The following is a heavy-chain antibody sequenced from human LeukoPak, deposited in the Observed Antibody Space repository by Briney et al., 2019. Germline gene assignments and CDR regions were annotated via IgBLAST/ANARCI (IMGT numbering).Heavy chain of an antibody. Sequence: ASVKVSCKASGYTFTSYGISWVRQAPGQGLEWMGWISAYNGNTNYAQKLQGRVTMTTDTSTSTAYMELRSLRSDDTAVYYCAGVHRRGYYDSSGYPSYWGQGTLVTVSS. J-gene: IGHJ4*02. CDR3: AGVHRRGYYDSSGYPSY. CDR2: ISAYNGNT. V-gene: IGHV1-18*01. D-gene: IGHD3-22*01. CDR1: GYTFTSYG.